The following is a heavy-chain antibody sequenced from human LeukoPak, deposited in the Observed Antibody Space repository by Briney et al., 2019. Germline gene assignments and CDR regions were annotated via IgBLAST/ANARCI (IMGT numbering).Heavy chain of an antibody. J-gene: IGHJ6*03. D-gene: IGHD5-18*01. CDR3: ARLDTAMVTAFYYYMDV. CDR2: IYPGDSDT. Sequence: GESLQISCKGSGYSFTSYWIGWVRQMPGKGLEWMGIIYPGDSDTRYSPSFQGQVTISADKSISTAYLQWSSLKASDTAMYYCARLDTAMVTAFYYYMDVWGKGTTVTVSS. V-gene: IGHV5-51*01. CDR1: GYSFTSYW.